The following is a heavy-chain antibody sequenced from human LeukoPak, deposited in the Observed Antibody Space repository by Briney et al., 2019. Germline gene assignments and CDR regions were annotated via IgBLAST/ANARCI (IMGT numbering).Heavy chain of an antibody. CDR1: GFTFSSYA. J-gene: IGHJ4*02. Sequence: PGGSLRLSCAASGFTFSSYAMSWVRQAPGKALEWVSAISGSGGSTYYADSVKGRFTISRDNSKNTLYLQMNSLRAEDTAVYYCAISDSYGYSQRSYYFDYWGQGTLVTVSS. D-gene: IGHD5-18*01. CDR2: ISGSGGST. V-gene: IGHV3-23*01. CDR3: AISDSYGYSQRSYYFDY.